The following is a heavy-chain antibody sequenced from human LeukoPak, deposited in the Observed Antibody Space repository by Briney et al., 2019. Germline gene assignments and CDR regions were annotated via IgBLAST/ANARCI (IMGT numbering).Heavy chain of an antibody. CDR3: ARFGTYCYGSGAVGYFDY. CDR2: INPNSGGT. CDR1: GYTFTGYY. Sequence: ASVKVSCKASGYTFTGYYMHWVRQAPGQGLEWMGWINPNSGGTNYAQKFQGRVTMTRDTSISTAYMELSRLRSDDTAVYYCARFGTYCYGSGAVGYFDYWGQGTLVTVSS. J-gene: IGHJ4*02. V-gene: IGHV1-2*02. D-gene: IGHD3-10*01.